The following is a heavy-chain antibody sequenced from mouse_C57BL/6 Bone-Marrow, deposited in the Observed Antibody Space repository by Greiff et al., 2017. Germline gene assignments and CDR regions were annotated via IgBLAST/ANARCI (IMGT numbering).Heavy chain of an antibody. J-gene: IGHJ3*01. Sequence: QVQLQQPGAELVKPGASVKLSCKASGYTFTSYWMHWVKQRPGQGLEWIGMIHPNSGSTNYNEKFKSKATLTVDKSSSTAYMQLSSLTSGDSAVYYCARAELSWFAYWGQGTLVTVSA. CDR2: IHPNSGST. V-gene: IGHV1-64*01. CDR3: ARAELSWFAY. CDR1: GYTFTSYW.